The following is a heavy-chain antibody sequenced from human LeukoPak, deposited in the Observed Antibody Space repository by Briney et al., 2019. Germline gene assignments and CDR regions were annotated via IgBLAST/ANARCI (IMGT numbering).Heavy chain of an antibody. D-gene: IGHD2-2*01. CDR1: GFTVSTYG. CDR2: ISGSGTII. J-gene: IGHJ3*02. Sequence: GWALRLSCAASGFTVSTYGMNWVRQAPGKGLEWVSYISGSGTIIHYADSVKGRFTISRDNGKNSLSLQMNSLRAEDTAVYYCATYCSSTSCRDAFDIWGQGTMVTVSS. V-gene: IGHV3-48*01. CDR3: ATYCSSTSCRDAFDI.